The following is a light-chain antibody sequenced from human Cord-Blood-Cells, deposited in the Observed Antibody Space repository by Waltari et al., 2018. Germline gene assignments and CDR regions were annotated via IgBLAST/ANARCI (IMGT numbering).Light chain of an antibody. CDR3: QAWDSSTAWDVV. CDR2: QDS. Sequence: SYELTQPPSVSVSPGQTASITCSGDKLGDKYACWSQQKPGQSPVLVIYQDSKRPSGIPERFSGSNSGNTATLTISGTQAMDEADYYCQAWDSSTAWDVVFGGGTKLTVL. CDR1: KLGDKY. V-gene: IGLV3-1*01. J-gene: IGLJ2*01.